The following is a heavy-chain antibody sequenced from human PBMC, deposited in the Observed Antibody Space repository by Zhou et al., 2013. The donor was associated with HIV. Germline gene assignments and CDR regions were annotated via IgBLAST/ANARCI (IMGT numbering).Heavy chain of an antibody. V-gene: IGHV1-2*02. D-gene: IGHD2-21*01. CDR1: EYTFTAYY. J-gene: IGHJ4*02. CDR3: VRYSVVIGEPVTGGLYYFDF. Sequence: QVQLAQSGAEVKKPGASVKVSCKASEYTFTAYYLHWLRQAPGQGLEWMGWINPKTGDAHNVEKFKGRMAMTRDTSTNTAYLDLSSLTSNDTAVYYCVRYSVVIGEPVTGGLYYFDFWGQGTLVTVSS. CDR2: INPKTGDA.